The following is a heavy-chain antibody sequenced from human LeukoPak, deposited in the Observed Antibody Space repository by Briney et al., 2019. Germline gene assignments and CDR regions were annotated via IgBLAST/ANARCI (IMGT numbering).Heavy chain of an antibody. V-gene: IGHV1-2*02. J-gene: IGHJ4*02. CDR1: GYTFTGYY. Sequence: ASVKVSCKASGYTFTGYYIHWVRQAPGQGLEWMGWINPHSGGTNYAQKFQGRVTVTRDTSISTAYMELSRLRSDDTAVYYCARDSGERGSGSYLIAYWGQGTLVTASS. D-gene: IGHD3-10*01. CDR3: ARDSGERGSGSYLIAY. CDR2: INPHSGGT.